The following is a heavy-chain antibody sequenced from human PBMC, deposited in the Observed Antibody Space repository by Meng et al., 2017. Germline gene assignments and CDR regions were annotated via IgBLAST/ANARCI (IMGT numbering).Heavy chain of an antibody. Sequence: VRLVGSGGGVVQPGRSLRLSWAASGFTFSSYGMHWVRQAPGKGLEWVAVIWYDGSNKYYADSVKGRFTISRDNSKNTLYLQMNSLRAEDTAVYYCARDAWLKTTVVTLYWYFDLWGRGTLVTVSS. D-gene: IGHD4-23*01. J-gene: IGHJ2*01. V-gene: IGHV3-33*01. CDR2: IWYDGSNK. CDR1: GFTFSSYG. CDR3: ARDAWLKTTVVTLYWYFDL.